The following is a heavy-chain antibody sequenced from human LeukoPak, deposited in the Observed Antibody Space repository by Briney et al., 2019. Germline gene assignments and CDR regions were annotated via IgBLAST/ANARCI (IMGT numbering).Heavy chain of an antibody. V-gene: IGHV3-21*01. CDR2: ISSSSGYI. CDR3: ARDSGYCSSAGCYVHYFDY. J-gene: IGHJ4*02. Sequence: GGSLRLSCAASGFTFNSYSMNWVRQTPGKGLEWVSSISSSSGYINYADSVKGRFTVSRDNAKNSLYLQMNSLRAEDTAVYYCARDSGYCSSAGCYVHYFDYWGQGTLVTVSS. CDR1: GFTFNSYS. D-gene: IGHD2-2*01.